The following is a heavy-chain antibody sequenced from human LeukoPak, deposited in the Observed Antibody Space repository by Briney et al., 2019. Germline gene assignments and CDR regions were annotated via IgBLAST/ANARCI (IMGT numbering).Heavy chain of an antibody. Sequence: SETLSLTCSVSGYSISSGYYWGWIRQPPGKGLEWIGSIYQSGSTYYNPSLKSRVTISVDTSKNQFSLKLSSVTAADTAVYYCARGLSIAAQDAFDIWGQGTMVTVSS. CDR3: ARGLSIAAQDAFDI. CDR2: IYQSGST. CDR1: GYSISSGYY. J-gene: IGHJ3*02. D-gene: IGHD6-6*01. V-gene: IGHV4-38-2*02.